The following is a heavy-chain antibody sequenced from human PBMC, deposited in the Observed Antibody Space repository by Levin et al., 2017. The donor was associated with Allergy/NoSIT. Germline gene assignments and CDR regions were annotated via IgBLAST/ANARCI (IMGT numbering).Heavy chain of an antibody. J-gene: IGHJ4*02. CDR3: AKGMGLGSGWFPYYFDY. CDR2: ISGSDGST. Sequence: QPGGSLRLSCAASGFTFNSYAMSWVRQAPGKGLEWVSTISGSDGSTYYSDSVKGRFTISRDNSRNTLYLQMNSLRAEDTAVYYCAKGMGLGSGWFPYYFDYWGQGTLVTVSS. D-gene: IGHD6-19*01. V-gene: IGHV3-23*01. CDR1: GFTFNSYA.